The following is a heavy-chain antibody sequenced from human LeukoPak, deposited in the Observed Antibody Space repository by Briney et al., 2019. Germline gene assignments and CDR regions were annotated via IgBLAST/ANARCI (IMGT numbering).Heavy chain of an antibody. CDR2: ISSNGDYI. CDR1: GFTFSRYT. J-gene: IGHJ4*02. D-gene: IGHD2-15*01. Sequence: GGSLRLSCAASGFTFSRYTINWVRQAPGKGLEGVSSISSNGDYIYYADSMEGRFTISRDNAKNSLSLQMDSLRAEDTAIYYCAREGGRGSSNLDYFDYWGQGMLVTVSS. V-gene: IGHV3-21*01. CDR3: AREGGRGSSNLDYFDY.